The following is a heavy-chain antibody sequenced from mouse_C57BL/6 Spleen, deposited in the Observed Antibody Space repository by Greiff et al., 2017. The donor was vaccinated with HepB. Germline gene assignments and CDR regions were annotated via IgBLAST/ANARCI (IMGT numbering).Heavy chain of an antibody. J-gene: IGHJ2*01. D-gene: IGHD2-10*02. Sequence: QVQLQQSGAELVKPGASVKMSCKASGYTFTSYWITWVKQRPGQGLEWIGDIYPGSGSTNYNEKFKSKATLTVDTSSSTAYMQLSSLPAEDSAVYYWAKGGYGNYPPFDYWGQGTTLTVSS. CDR1: GYTFTSYW. CDR3: AKGGYGNYPPFDY. V-gene: IGHV1-55*01. CDR2: IYPGSGST.